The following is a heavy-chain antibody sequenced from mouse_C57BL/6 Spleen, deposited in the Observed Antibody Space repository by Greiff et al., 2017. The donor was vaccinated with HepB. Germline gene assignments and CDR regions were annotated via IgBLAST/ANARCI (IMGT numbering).Heavy chain of an antibody. CDR2: INSSNGRT. J-gene: IGHJ2*01. CDR1: GYTLTSYW. V-gene: IGHV1S81*02. D-gene: IGHD2-4*01. CDR3: ARLLINVDY. Sequence: QVQLQQSGAELVNPGASVNLSCKASGYTLTSYWMHWVQQRPGQGLEWIGEINSSNGRTNYNEKFKSKATLTVDKSYSTDYMQLSSPTSEDSAVYYSARLLINVDYLGEGTTLTVSS.